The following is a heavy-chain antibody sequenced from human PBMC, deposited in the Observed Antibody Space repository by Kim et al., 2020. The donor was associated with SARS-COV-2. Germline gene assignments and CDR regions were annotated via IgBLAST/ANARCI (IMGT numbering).Heavy chain of an antibody. V-gene: IGHV3-64D*09. CDR2: ISSNGGST. D-gene: IGHD6-13*01. CDR3: VKDSSSWYYFDY. J-gene: IGHJ4*02. CDR1: GFTFSSYA. Sequence: GGSLRLSCSASGFTFSSYAMHWVRQAPGKGLEDVSAISSNGGSTFYADSVKGRFTISRDNPKNTLYLQMSSLRAEDTAMYYCVKDSSSWYYFDYWGQGTLVTVSS.